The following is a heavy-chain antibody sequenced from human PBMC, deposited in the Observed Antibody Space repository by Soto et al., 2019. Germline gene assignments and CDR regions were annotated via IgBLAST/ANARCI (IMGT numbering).Heavy chain of an antibody. CDR1: RFTFNHYW. V-gene: IGHV3-7*01. Sequence: EVQLVESGGGLVQPGGSLRLSCAASRFTFNHYWMSWVRQAPGEGLERVANIKQDGSERYYVDSVKGRFTISRDNAKNSLYLQMNSLRAEDTAVYYCARVYCSTTSCSGSKYFDLWGRGTLVAVSS. D-gene: IGHD2-2*01. CDR2: IKQDGSER. CDR3: ARVYCSTTSCSGSKYFDL. J-gene: IGHJ2*01.